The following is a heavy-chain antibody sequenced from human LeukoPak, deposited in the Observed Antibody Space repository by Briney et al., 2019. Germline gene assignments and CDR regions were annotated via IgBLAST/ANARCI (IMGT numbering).Heavy chain of an antibody. V-gene: IGHV4-38-2*02. CDR1: GYSISSGYY. Sequence: SETPSLTCTVSGYSISSGYYWGWIRQPPGKGLEWIGSIYHSGSTYYNPSLKSRVTISVDTSKNQFSLKLSSVTAADTAVYYCAREDVTTVTYFDYWGQGILVTVSS. CDR2: IYHSGST. CDR3: AREDVTTVTYFDY. D-gene: IGHD4-17*01. J-gene: IGHJ4*02.